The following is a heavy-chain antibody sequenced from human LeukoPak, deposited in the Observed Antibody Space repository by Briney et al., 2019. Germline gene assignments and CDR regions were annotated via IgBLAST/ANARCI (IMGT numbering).Heavy chain of an antibody. V-gene: IGHV3-23*01. CDR2: ISAGGGST. J-gene: IGHJ4*02. Sequence: PGGSLRLSCAASGFTSSSYAMSWVRQAPGKGLEWVSAISAGGGSTYYADSVKGRFTISRDNPKNTMYLQMNSLRAEDTAVYYCANTVSSSWYPPNFDYWGQGTLVTVSS. D-gene: IGHD6-13*01. CDR1: GFTSSSYA. CDR3: ANTVSSSWYPPNFDY.